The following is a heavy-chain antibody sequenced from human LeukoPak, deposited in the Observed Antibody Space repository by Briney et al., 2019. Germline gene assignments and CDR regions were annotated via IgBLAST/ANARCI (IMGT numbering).Heavy chain of an antibody. CDR3: AREGSAFDS. V-gene: IGHV3-48*01. Sequence: GGSLRLSCAASGFTFSSYSMNWVRQAPGRGLEWVSYISSSSSTIYYAASVRGRFTISRDSAKNSLYLRMNSLRAEDTAMYYCAREGSAFDSWGQGTLVTVSS. CDR2: ISSSSSTI. D-gene: IGHD1-26*01. J-gene: IGHJ5*01. CDR1: GFTFSSYS.